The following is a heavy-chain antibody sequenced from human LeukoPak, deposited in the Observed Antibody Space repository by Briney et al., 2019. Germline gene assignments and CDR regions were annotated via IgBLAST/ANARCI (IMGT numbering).Heavy chain of an antibody. CDR3: ATGAIVFDY. Sequence: GASVKVSCKVSGSTLSKISIDWVRQAPGKGPEWMGSVGHEDGTTIHAQKFQGRFNMTVDTATDTAYMEMSSLMSEDTPIYYCATGAIVFDYWGQGTLVTVSS. D-gene: IGHD3-22*01. V-gene: IGHV1-24*01. CDR1: GSTLSKIS. J-gene: IGHJ4*02. CDR2: VGHEDGTT.